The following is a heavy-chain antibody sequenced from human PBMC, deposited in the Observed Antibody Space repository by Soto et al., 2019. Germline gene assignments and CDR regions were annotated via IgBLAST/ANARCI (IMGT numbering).Heavy chain of an antibody. CDR2: IYYSGST. CDR3: ARDYDSSGVYYFDY. CDR1: GGSISSYY. Sequence: SATLSLTCTVSGGSISSYYWSWIRQPPGKGLEWIGYIYYSGSTNYNPSLKSRVTISVDTSKNQFSLKLSSVTAADTAVYYCARDYDSSGVYYFDYWGQGTLVTVSS. D-gene: IGHD3-22*01. J-gene: IGHJ4*02. V-gene: IGHV4-59*01.